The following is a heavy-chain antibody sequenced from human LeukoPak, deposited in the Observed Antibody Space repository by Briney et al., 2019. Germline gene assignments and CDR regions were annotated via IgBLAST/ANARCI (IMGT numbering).Heavy chain of an antibody. V-gene: IGHV3-20*04. D-gene: IGHD3-22*01. CDR3: ARSYHESSGYPPTSFDY. J-gene: IGHJ4*02. Sequence: GGSLRLSCAASGFTFDDYGMSWVRQAPGKGLEWVSGINWNGGSTGYADSVKGRFTISRDNAKNSLYLQMYSLRAEDTALYYCARSYHESSGYPPTSFDYWGQGTLVTVSS. CDR1: GFTFDDYG. CDR2: INWNGGST.